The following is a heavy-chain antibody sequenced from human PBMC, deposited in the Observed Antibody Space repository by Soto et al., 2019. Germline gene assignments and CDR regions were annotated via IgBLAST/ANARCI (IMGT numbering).Heavy chain of an antibody. Sequence: SETLSLTCAVSGVSISSGGYSWSWMRQPPGKGLEWIGYIYHSGSTYYNPSLKSRVTISVDRSKNQFSLRLSSVTAADTAVCYCASRDDSSGRNEYFKHWGQGTLVTISS. J-gene: IGHJ1*01. CDR3: ASRDDSSGRNEYFKH. V-gene: IGHV4-30-2*01. CDR1: GVSISSGGYS. D-gene: IGHD3-22*01. CDR2: IYHSGST.